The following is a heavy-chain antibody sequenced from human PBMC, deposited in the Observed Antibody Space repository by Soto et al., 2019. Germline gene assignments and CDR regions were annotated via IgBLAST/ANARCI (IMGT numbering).Heavy chain of an antibody. Sequence: EVQLVESGGGLVQPGGSLRLSCAASGFTFSTYSMSWVRQAPGKGLEWVSHISDSSGNIFYADSVMGRFTISRDNAKNSLYLQMNSLGDEDTAVYYCATDGVGVVPGDVFDIWGQGTMVTVSS. V-gene: IGHV3-48*02. J-gene: IGHJ3*02. CDR2: ISDSSGNI. CDR3: ATDGVGVVPGDVFDI. CDR1: GFTFSTYS. D-gene: IGHD2-2*01.